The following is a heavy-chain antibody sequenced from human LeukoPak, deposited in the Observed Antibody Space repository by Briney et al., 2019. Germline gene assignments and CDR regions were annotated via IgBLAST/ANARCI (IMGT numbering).Heavy chain of an antibody. CDR1: GGSISSSSYS. CDR2: IYYSGST. D-gene: IGHD1-7*01. CDR3: ARHSSLRSPTTP. Sequence: SETLSLTCTVSGGSISSSSYSWGWIRQSPGKGLEWIGSIYYSGSTYYSPSLKSRVTISVDTSKNQFSLKLSSVTAADTAVYYCARHSSLRSPTTPWGQGTLVTVSS. J-gene: IGHJ5*02. V-gene: IGHV4-39*01.